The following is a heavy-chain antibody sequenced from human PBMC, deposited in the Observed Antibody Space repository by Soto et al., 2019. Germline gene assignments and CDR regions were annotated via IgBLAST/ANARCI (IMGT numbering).Heavy chain of an antibody. CDR1: GYSFTSYW. D-gene: IGHD4-17*01. Sequence: GESLKISCKGSGYSFTSYWISWVRQMPGKGLEWMGRIDPSDSYTNYSPSFQGHVTISADKSISTAYLQWSSLKASDTAMYYCASRYGDYYNCMDVWGQGTSVTVSS. CDR2: IDPSDSYT. CDR3: ASRYGDYYNCMDV. J-gene: IGHJ6*02. V-gene: IGHV5-10-1*01.